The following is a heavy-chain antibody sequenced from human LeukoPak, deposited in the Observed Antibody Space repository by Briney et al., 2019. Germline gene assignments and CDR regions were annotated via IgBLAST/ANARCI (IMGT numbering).Heavy chain of an antibody. D-gene: IGHD6-13*01. CDR1: GYTFTGYY. CDR3: ARVVAAAGYYYYYYGMDV. Sequence: ASVKVSCKASGYTFTGYYMRWVRQAPGQGLEWMGWINPNSGGTNYAQKFQGRVTMPRDTSISTAYMELSRLRSDDTAVYYCARVVAAAGYYYYYYGMDVWGQGTTVTVSS. J-gene: IGHJ6*02. CDR2: INPNSGGT. V-gene: IGHV1-2*02.